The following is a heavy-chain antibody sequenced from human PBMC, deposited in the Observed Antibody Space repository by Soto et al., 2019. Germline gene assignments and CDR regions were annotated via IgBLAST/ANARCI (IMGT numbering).Heavy chain of an antibody. D-gene: IGHD3-10*01. CDR3: ARGNYYGSGSYYNFGIDY. V-gene: IGHV3-30*03. J-gene: IGHJ4*02. CDR2: ISYDGSNK. Sequence: QVQLVESGGGVVQPGRSLRLSCAASGFTFSSYGMHWVRQAPGKGLEWVAVISYDGSNKYYADSVKGRFTISRDNSKNTLYLQMNSLRAEDTAVYYCARGNYYGSGSYYNFGIDYWGQGTLVTVSS. CDR1: GFTFSSYG.